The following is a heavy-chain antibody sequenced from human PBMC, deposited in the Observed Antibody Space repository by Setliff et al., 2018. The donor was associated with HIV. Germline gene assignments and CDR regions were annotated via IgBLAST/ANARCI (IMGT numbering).Heavy chain of an antibody. J-gene: IGHJ6*02. D-gene: IGHD3-10*01. CDR1: GFTFSSYA. V-gene: IGHV3-23*01. CDR3: ARSVIGYCYYGMDV. Sequence: GGSLRLSCAASGFTFSSYAMSWVRQAPGKGLEWVSGTSKSGDNTYYADSVKGRFTISRDNSKNTLSLQMNSLRAEDTAVYYCARSVIGYCYYGMDVWGQGTLVTAP. CDR2: TSKSGDNT.